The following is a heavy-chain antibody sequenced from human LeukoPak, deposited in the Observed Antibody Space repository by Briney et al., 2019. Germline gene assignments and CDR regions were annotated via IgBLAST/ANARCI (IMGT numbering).Heavy chain of an antibody. D-gene: IGHD3-10*01. CDR1: GFTLNNYA. V-gene: IGHV3-23*01. J-gene: IGHJ5*02. CDR3: AKDGYGSGSSHPNNWFDP. CDR2: ISGGGGST. Sequence: PGGPLRLSCAASGFTLNNYATSWVRQAPGKGLEWVSAISGGGGSTYYADSVKGRFTIPRDNPKNTLYLQMNSLRAEDTAVYYCAKDGYGSGSSHPNNWFDPWGQGTLVTVSS.